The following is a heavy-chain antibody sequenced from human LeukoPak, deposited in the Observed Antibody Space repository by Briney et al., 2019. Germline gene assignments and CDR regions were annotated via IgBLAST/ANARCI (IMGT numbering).Heavy chain of an antibody. J-gene: IGHJ5*02. CDR2: INPNSGDT. V-gene: IGHV1-2*06. Sequence: ASVKVSCKAFGYTFTAYYIHWVRQAPGQGLEWMGRINPNSGDTNYAQKFQGRVTMTRDTSISTAYMELSRLRSDDTAVYYCARVSSPLQYNWFDPWGQGTLVAVSS. CDR3: ARVSSPLQYNWFDP. D-gene: IGHD1-14*01. CDR1: GYTFTAYY.